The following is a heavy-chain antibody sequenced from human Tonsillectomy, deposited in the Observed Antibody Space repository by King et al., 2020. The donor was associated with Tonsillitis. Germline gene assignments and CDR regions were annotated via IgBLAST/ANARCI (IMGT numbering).Heavy chain of an antibody. D-gene: IGHD3-22*01. CDR2: IYWDDDK. Sequence: ITLKESGPTLVKPTQTLTLTCTFSGFSLSTSGVDVGWIRQPPGKALEWLALIYWDDDKRYNASLKNRLNITKDTSKNQVVLRMTNMDPVDTATYYCAHRRSRWFKSDSSGYLDYWGQGTLVTVPS. V-gene: IGHV2-5*02. CDR1: GFSLSTSGVD. CDR3: AHRRSRWFKSDSSGYLDY. J-gene: IGHJ4*02.